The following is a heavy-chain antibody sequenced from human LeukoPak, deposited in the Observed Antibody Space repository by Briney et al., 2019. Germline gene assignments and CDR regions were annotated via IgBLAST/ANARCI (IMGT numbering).Heavy chain of an antibody. D-gene: IGHD4-17*01. V-gene: IGHV1-8*03. Sequence: ASVKVSCKTSGYTFNDYDVHWVRQAPGQGLAWMGWINPNSATTNYAQRLQGRVTFTRDTSLSIAYMELSSLTSEDAAVYFCARGDFGETNTAFDVWGQGTLVAVSS. CDR2: INPNSATT. CDR3: ARGDFGETNTAFDV. CDR1: GYTFNDYD. J-gene: IGHJ3*01.